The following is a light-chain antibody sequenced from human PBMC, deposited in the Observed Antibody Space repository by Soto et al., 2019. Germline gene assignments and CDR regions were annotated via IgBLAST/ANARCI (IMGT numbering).Light chain of an antibody. Sequence: QSVLTQPPSVSGAPGQRVTISCTGNNSNLGAGYDVHWCQQLPGAAPKLVIFGNRNRPSGVPERFSGSKSGTSASLAITGLPAEDEADYYCQAYDYSLTAFVFGAGSKLTVL. J-gene: IGLJ2*01. CDR2: GNR. V-gene: IGLV1-40*01. CDR1: NSNLGAGYD. CDR3: QAYDYSLTAFV.